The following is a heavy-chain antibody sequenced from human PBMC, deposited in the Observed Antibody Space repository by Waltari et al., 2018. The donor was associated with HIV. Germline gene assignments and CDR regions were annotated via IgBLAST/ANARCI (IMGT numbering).Heavy chain of an antibody. V-gene: IGHV3-74*01. J-gene: IGHJ4*02. Sequence: EVQLVESGGGLVQPGGSLRLSCVASGFTLSNYWMHWVRQGPGKGLVWVSRINGDEIRILYAYSVKDRFTISRDNARNTLYLQMNSLRAEDTAVYYCARRHSSEGILDYWGQGTLVTVSS. CDR3: ARRHSSEGILDY. D-gene: IGHD6-19*01. CDR1: GFTLSNYW. CDR2: INGDEIRI.